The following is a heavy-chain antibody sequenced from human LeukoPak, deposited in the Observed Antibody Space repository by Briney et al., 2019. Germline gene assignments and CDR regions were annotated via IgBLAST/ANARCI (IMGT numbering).Heavy chain of an antibody. CDR3: TRGFDHAKSGY. D-gene: IGHD1-14*01. Sequence: SETLSLTCTVSGDSISSTAYYWGWSRQPPGKGLEWLGMIHFSGTIYNNPSLMSRFTISVDTSKNQFSLKLTSVTAADTAVYYCTRGFDHAKSGYWGQGTLVTVSS. CDR1: GDSISSTAYY. V-gene: IGHV4-39*01. CDR2: IHFSGTI. J-gene: IGHJ4*02.